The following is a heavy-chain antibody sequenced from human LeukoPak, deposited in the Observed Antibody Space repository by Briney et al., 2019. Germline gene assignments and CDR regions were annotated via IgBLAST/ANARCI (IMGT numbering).Heavy chain of an antibody. Sequence: GGSLRLSCAASGFTFDDYAMHWVRQAPGKGLEWVSGISWNSGSIGYADSVKGRFTISRDNAKNSLYLQMNSLRAEDTAVYYCARTYSSGWFGVSGLDYWGQGTLVTVSS. V-gene: IGHV3-9*01. J-gene: IGHJ4*02. CDR1: GFTFDDYA. CDR3: ARTYSSGWFGVSGLDY. CDR2: ISWNSGSI. D-gene: IGHD6-19*01.